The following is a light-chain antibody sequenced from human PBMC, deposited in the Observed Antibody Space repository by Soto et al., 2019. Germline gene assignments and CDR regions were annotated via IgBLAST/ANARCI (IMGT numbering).Light chain of an antibody. CDR1: QSVDKY. CDR2: DAS. CDR3: QQYDIWPPYT. Sequence: EIVMTQSPATLSLSPGERATLSCRASQSVDKYLVWYQQKPGQAPRLLIYDASTRATGVPARFSGSGSGTEFTLTISSLQSEDFAIYYCQQYDIWPPYTFGQGTKVDIK. J-gene: IGKJ2*01. V-gene: IGKV3-15*01.